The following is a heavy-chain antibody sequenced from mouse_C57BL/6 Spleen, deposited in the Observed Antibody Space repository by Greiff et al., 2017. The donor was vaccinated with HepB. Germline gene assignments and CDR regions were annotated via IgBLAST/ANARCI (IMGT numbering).Heavy chain of an antibody. Sequence: EVQRVESGAGLVKPGGSLKLSCAASGFTFSSYAMSWVRQTPEKRLEWVAYISSGGDYIYYPDTVKGRFTISRDNARNTLYLQMSSLKSEDTAMYYCTRDQTWTFDYWGQGTTLTVSS. J-gene: IGHJ2*01. CDR1: GFTFSSYA. CDR2: ISSGGDYI. CDR3: TRDQTWTFDY. V-gene: IGHV5-9-1*02.